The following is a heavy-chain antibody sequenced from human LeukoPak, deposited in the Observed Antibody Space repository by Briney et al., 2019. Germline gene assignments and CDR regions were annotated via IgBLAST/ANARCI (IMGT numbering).Heavy chain of an antibody. J-gene: IGHJ5*02. Sequence: GASVRVSCTASGGTFSSYAISWVRQAPGQGLEWIGRIIPILGIANYAQKFQGRVTITADKSTSTAYMELSSLRSEDTAVYYCARSSGGYGGCFDPWGQGTLVTVSS. CDR3: ARSSGGYGGCFDP. CDR2: IIPILGIA. CDR1: GGTFSSYA. V-gene: IGHV1-69*04. D-gene: IGHD1-26*01.